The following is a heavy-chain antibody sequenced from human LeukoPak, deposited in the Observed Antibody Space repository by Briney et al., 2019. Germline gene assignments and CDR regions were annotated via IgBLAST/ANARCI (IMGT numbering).Heavy chain of an antibody. D-gene: IGHD6-6*01. CDR2: IYYSGNT. V-gene: IGHV4-31*03. J-gene: IGHJ4*02. CDR3: ARGPSFGSTSRFDY. Sequence: SETLSLTCTVAGGSISSGGYYWRWLRQHPGKGLEWIVYIYYSGNTYYNPSLKSRVTISVDTSKNQFSLKLSSVTAADTAVYYCARGPSFGSTSRFDYWGQGTLVTVSS. CDR1: GGSISSGGYY.